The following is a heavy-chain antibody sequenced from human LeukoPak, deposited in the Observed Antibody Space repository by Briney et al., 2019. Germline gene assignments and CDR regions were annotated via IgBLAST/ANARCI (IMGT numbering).Heavy chain of an antibody. D-gene: IGHD6-19*01. J-gene: IGHJ4*02. V-gene: IGHV3-23*01. Sequence: GGSLRLSCAASGFTFSSYAMSWVRQAPGKGLEWVSTISDNGRSTYYADSVEGRSTISRDNSKNTLYLQMDSLRAEDTAIYYCARSGYTSGTGKFDNWGQGTLVTVSS. CDR3: ARSGYTSGTGKFDN. CDR1: GFTFSSYA. CDR2: ISDNGRST.